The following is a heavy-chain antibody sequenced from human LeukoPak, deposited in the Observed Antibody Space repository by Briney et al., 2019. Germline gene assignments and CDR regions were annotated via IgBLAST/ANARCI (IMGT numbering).Heavy chain of an antibody. CDR1: GFSFTRYW. CDR2: IDPSDSYT. Sequence: GESLKISCKGSGFSFTRYWIGWVRQMPGKGLEWMGRIDPSDSYTNYSPSFQGHVTISADKSISTAYLQWSSLKASDTAMYYCASRAYCGGDCYSSADYYFDYWGQGTLVTVSS. CDR3: ASRAYCGGDCYSSADYYFDY. V-gene: IGHV5-10-1*01. J-gene: IGHJ4*02. D-gene: IGHD2-21*02.